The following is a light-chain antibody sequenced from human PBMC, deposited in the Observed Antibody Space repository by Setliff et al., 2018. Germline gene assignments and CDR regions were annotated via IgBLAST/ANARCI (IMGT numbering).Light chain of an antibody. CDR1: NSNIGANT. V-gene: IGLV1-44*01. CDR3: AAWDDSLNGWV. J-gene: IGLJ3*02. CDR2: XXX. Sequence: QSVLTQPPSASGTPGQRVSISCSGGNSNIGANTVXXXXXXXXXXXXXXXXXXXERPSGVPDRFSGSKSGTSASLAISGLQSEDEADYYCAAWDDSLNGWVFGGGTKVTVL.